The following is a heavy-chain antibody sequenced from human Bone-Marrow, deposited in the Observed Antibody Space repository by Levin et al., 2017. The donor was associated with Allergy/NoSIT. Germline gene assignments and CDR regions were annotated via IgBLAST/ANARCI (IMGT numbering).Heavy chain of an antibody. CDR1: GFTFSIYA. V-gene: IGHV3-30*18. Sequence: GESLKISCAVSGFTFSIYAMHWVRQAPGRGLEWVAFISLDGNTQYYADSVKGRFTFSRDNSNNTLHLQMNSLRVEDTAIYYCAKDTYTCSGGSCYFFDYWGQGALVTVSS. D-gene: IGHD2-15*01. CDR2: ISLDGNTQ. CDR3: AKDTYTCSGGSCYFFDY. J-gene: IGHJ4*02.